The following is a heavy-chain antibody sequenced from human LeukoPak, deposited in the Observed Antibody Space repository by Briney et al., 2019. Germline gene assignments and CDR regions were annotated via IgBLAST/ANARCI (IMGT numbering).Heavy chain of an antibody. V-gene: IGHV3-30*01. CDR3: ASPDDYGDYVVPFDY. CDR2: ISYDGNNK. CDR1: VFTFSSYA. Sequence: AGRSLRLSCAASVFTFSSYAMHWVRHAPGKGLEGVAFISYDGNNKYYADSVKGRFTISRHNSKNTLYLQMNSLRAEDTAVYYCASPDDYGDYVVPFDYWGQGTLVTVSS. D-gene: IGHD4-17*01. J-gene: IGHJ4*02.